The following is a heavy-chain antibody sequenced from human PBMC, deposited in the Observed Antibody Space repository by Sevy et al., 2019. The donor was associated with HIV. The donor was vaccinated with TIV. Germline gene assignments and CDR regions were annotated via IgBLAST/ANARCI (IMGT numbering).Heavy chain of an antibody. V-gene: IGHV1-18*01. CDR2: ISAYNANT. Sequence: ASVKVSCKASGYTFTSYGITWVRQAPGQGLEWMGWISAYNANTNYAQKLQGRVTMTTDTSTSTAYMELRSLRSDDTAVYYCAREKDPYCGGDCYYGYRGQGTLVTVSS. CDR1: GYTFTSYG. CDR3: AREKDPYCGGDCYYGY. D-gene: IGHD2-21*02. J-gene: IGHJ4*02.